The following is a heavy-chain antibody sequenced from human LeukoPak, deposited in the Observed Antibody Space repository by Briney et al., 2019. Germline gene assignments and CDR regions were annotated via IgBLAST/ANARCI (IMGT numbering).Heavy chain of an antibody. Sequence: PSETLSLTCTVSGGSISSYYWSWIRQPPGKGLEWIGYIYYSGSTNYNPSLKSRVTISVDTSKNQFSLKLSSVTAADTAVYYCASLKVLGRYYYYMDVWGKGTTVTVSS. CDR3: ASLKVLGRYYYYMDV. V-gene: IGHV4-59*08. J-gene: IGHJ6*03. CDR2: IYYSGST. CDR1: GGSISSYY. D-gene: IGHD7-27*01.